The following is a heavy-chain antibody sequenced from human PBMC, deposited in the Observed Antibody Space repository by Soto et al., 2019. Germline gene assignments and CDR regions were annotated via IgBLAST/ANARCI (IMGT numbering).Heavy chain of an antibody. CDR2: IRQDGSDK. V-gene: IGHV3-7*01. Sequence: QLVESGGGLVQPGGSLRLSCAGSGFTFSSYWMTWVRQAPGKGLEWVANIRQDGSDKYYVDSVRGRFTISRDNAKNSLYLQMNSLRVDDTAVYYCAREGNREFVYWGQGTLVTVSS. CDR1: GFTFSSYW. CDR3: AREGNREFVY. J-gene: IGHJ4*02.